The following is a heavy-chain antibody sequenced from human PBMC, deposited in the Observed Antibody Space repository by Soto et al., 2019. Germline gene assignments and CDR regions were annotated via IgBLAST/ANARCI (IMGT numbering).Heavy chain of an antibody. V-gene: IGHV1-18*01. J-gene: IGHJ4*02. D-gene: IGHD3-10*01. Sequence: QVQLVQSGAEVKKPGASVKVSCKASGYTFTSYGISWVRQAPGQGLEWMGWISAYNGNTNYAQKLQGRVTITTDTTTSTAYMELRSLRSDDTAVYYCARVYITMVRGPSDFDYWGQGTLVTVSS. CDR3: ARVYITMVRGPSDFDY. CDR1: GYTFTSYG. CDR2: ISAYNGNT.